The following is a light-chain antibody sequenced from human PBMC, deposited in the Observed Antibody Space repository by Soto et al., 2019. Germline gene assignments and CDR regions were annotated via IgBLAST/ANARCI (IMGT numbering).Light chain of an antibody. CDR2: DAS. CDR1: QSVSSY. Sequence: EIVLTQSPATLSLSPGERATLSCRASQSVSSYLAWYQQKPGQAPRLLIYDASNRATGIPARFSGSGSGTDLTLPISSLETEDFAVYYCQQSSNWPPYTFGQGTKLEIK. J-gene: IGKJ2*01. V-gene: IGKV3-11*01. CDR3: QQSSNWPPYT.